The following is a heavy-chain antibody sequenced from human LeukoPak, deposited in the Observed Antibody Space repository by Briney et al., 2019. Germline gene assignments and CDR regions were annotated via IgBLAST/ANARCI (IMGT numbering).Heavy chain of an antibody. CDR3: ARDSRGAYNFDF. CDR2: INPNSGGT. V-gene: IGHV1-2*02. CDR1: GYTFTAYY. D-gene: IGHD3-10*01. J-gene: IGHJ4*02. Sequence: ASLKVSCKASGYTFTAYYIHWLRQAPGQGLEWMGWINPNSGGTKYAQKFQGRVTMTRDTSISTAYMDLSSLGSDDTAVYYCARDSRGAYNFDFWGQGTLVTVSS.